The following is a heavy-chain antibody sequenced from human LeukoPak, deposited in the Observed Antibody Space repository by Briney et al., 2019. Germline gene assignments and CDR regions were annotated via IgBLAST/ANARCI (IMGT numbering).Heavy chain of an antibody. J-gene: IGHJ4*02. CDR1: GFTFSSYW. Sequence: GGSLRLSCAASGFTFSSYWMSWVRQAPGKGLEWVSAISGSGGNTYYADSVKGRFTISRDNSKNTLYLQMNSLRAEDTAVYYCAKDRRAGSYDYWGQGTLVTVSS. CDR2: ISGSGGNT. V-gene: IGHV3-23*01. CDR3: AKDRRAGSYDY. D-gene: IGHD3-10*01.